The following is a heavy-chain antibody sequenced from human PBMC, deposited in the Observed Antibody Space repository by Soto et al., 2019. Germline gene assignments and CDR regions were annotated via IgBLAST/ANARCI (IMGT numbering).Heavy chain of an antibody. CDR1: GFTFSSYA. D-gene: IGHD5-18*01. CDR2: ISYDGSNK. CDR3: ARELRNTAMVYYYYYGMDV. Sequence: GGSLRLSCAASGFTFSSYAMHWVRQAPGKGLEWVAVISYDGSNKYYADSVKGRFTISRDNSKNTLYLQMNSLRAEDTAVYYCARELRNTAMVYYYYYGMDVWGQGTTVTVSS. J-gene: IGHJ6*02. V-gene: IGHV3-30-3*01.